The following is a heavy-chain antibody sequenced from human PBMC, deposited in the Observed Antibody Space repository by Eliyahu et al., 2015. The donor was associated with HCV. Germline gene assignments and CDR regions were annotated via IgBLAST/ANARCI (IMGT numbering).Heavy chain of an antibody. J-gene: IGHJ3*02. D-gene: IGHD6-13*01. V-gene: IGHV4-59*01. CDR3: ASTSSGIAADDAFDI. Sequence: QVQLQESGPGLVKPSETLSLTCTVSGGSISSYYWSWIRQPPGKGLEWIGYIYYSGSTNYNPSLKSRVTISVDTSKNQFSLKLSSVTAADTAVYYCASTSSGIAADDAFDIWGQGTMVTVSS. CDR1: GGSISSYY. CDR2: IYYSGST.